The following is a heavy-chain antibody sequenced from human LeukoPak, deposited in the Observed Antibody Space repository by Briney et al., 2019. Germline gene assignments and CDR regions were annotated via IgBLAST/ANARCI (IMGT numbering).Heavy chain of an antibody. V-gene: IGHV3-48*03. Sequence: GGSLRLSCAASGFTFSSYAMSWVRQAPGKGLQWVSYISGDGGTTYYADSVEGRFTISRDNAKNSLYLQMSSLRAEDTAVYYCARDLDSGNYFFAYWGQGTPVTVSS. D-gene: IGHD3-22*01. CDR1: GFTFSSYA. CDR2: ISGDGGTT. J-gene: IGHJ4*02. CDR3: ARDLDSGNYFFAY.